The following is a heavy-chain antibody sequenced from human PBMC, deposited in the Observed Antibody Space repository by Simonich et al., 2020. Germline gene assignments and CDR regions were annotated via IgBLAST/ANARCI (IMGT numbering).Heavy chain of an antibody. CDR2: INSDGSST. V-gene: IGHV3-74*01. J-gene: IGHJ4*02. CDR3: ARDGGSGWYKGDY. D-gene: IGHD6-19*01. Sequence: EVQLVESGGGLVQPGGSLRLSCAASGFTFSSYWMHWVRQAPGKGLVWVSRINSDGSSTSYADSLKGRFTISRDNAKNTLYLQMNSMRAEDTAVYYCARDGGSGWYKGDYWGQGTLVTVSS. CDR1: GFTFSSYW.